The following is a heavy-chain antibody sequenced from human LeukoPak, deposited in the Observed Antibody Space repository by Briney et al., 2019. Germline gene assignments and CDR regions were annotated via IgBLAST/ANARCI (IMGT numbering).Heavy chain of an antibody. V-gene: IGHV1-46*01. Sequence: GASVKVSCKASGYTFTSYYMHWVRQAPGQGLEWMGIINPSGGSTSYAQRFQGRVTMTRDMSTSTVYMELSSLRSEDTAVYYCAKDLKTDGRYFGSDYWGQGTLVTVSS. CDR3: AKDLKTDGRYFGSDY. J-gene: IGHJ4*02. CDR2: INPSGGST. CDR1: GYTFTSYY. D-gene: IGHD1-26*01.